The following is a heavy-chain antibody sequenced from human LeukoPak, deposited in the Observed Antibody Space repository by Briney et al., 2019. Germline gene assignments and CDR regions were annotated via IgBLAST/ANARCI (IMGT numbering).Heavy chain of an antibody. V-gene: IGHV4-39*01. CDR1: GGSISSSSYY. CDR3: ARHKRGLYGLDAFDI. Sequence: SETLSLTCTVSGGSISSSSYYWGWIRQPPGKGLEWIGSIYYSGSTYYNPSLKSRVTISVDTSKNQFSLKLSSVTAADTAVYYCARHKRGLYGLDAFDIWGQGTMVTVSS. J-gene: IGHJ3*02. D-gene: IGHD3-10*01. CDR2: IYYSGST.